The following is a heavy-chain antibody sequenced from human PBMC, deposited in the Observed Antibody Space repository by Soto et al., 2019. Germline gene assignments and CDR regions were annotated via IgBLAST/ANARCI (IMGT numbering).Heavy chain of an antibody. D-gene: IGHD1-20*01. CDR1: GGSISSSSHH. CDR2: IYNSGST. CDR3: AREGGITGTVGY. J-gene: IGHJ4*02. Sequence: QLQLQESGPGLVKPSETLSLTCTVSGGSISSSSHHWGWIRQPPGKGLEWIGSIYNSGSTYYNPSLESRXXIXVXXSKNRLSLKLTSVTAADTAVYYCAREGGITGTVGYWGQGTLVTVSS. V-gene: IGHV4-39*02.